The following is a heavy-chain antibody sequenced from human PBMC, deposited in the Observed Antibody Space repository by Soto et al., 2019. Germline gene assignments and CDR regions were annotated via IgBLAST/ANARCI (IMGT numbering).Heavy chain of an antibody. Sequence: SETLSLTCTVSGGSISSGGYYWSRIRQHPGKGLEWIGYIYYSGSTYYNPSLKSRVTISVDTSKNQFSLKLSSVTAADTAVYYCASYDILTGYRFDYWGQGTLVTVSS. J-gene: IGHJ4*02. V-gene: IGHV4-31*03. CDR3: ASYDILTGYRFDY. CDR2: IYYSGST. CDR1: GGSISSGGYY. D-gene: IGHD3-9*01.